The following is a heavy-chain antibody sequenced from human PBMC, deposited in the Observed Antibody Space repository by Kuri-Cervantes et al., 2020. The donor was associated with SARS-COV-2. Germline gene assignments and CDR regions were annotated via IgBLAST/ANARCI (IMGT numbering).Heavy chain of an antibody. CDR2: MFYTGRT. J-gene: IGHJ4*02. D-gene: IGHD3-10*01. CDR3: VRLRSGIY. Sequence: SETLSLTCTVSGDSVSSDTYFWGRIRQPPGKGLEWITTMFYTGRTYSNPSLKSRAAMSVDSSKNQFSLMLSSVTAADMAVYYCVRLRSGIYWGQGTLVTVSS. V-gene: IGHV4-39*01. CDR1: GDSVSSDTYF.